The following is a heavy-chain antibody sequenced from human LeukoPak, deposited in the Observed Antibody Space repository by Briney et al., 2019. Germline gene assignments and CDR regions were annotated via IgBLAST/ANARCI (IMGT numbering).Heavy chain of an antibody. J-gene: IGHJ3*02. CDR3: ARNHDYGDLRGAFDI. D-gene: IGHD4-17*01. Sequence: ASVKVSCKASGYTFTSYYMHWVRQAPGQGLKWMGIINPSGGSTSYAQKFQGRVTMTRDTSTSTVYMELSSLRSEDTAVYYCARNHDYGDLRGAFDIWGQGTMVTVSS. CDR2: INPSGGST. CDR1: GYTFTSYY. V-gene: IGHV1-46*01.